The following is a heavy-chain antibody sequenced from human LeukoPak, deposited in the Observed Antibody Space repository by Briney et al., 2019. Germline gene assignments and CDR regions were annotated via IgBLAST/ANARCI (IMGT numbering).Heavy chain of an antibody. Sequence: PSETLSLTCAVYGGSFSGYYWSWIRQPPGKGLEWIGEINHSGSTSYNPSLKSRVTISVDTSKNQFSLKLSSVTAADTAVYYCARGYCSGGSCYDAFDIWGQGTMVTVSS. CDR2: INHSGST. CDR1: GGSFSGYY. CDR3: ARGYCSGGSCYDAFDI. J-gene: IGHJ3*02. V-gene: IGHV4-34*01. D-gene: IGHD2-15*01.